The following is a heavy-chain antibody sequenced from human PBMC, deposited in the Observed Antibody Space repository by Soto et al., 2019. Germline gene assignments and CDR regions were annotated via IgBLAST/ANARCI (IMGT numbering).Heavy chain of an antibody. CDR2: IYYTGST. V-gene: IGHV4-59*01. D-gene: IGHD6-6*01. CDR1: GGSFSGYY. Sequence: SETLSLTCTVSGGSFSGYYWSWIRQPPGKGLEWIGYIYYTGSTNYNPSLKSRVTISLDTSKNQFSLKLSSMTAADTAVYYCARGVFPDYWGQGTLVTVSS. J-gene: IGHJ4*02. CDR3: ARGVFPDY.